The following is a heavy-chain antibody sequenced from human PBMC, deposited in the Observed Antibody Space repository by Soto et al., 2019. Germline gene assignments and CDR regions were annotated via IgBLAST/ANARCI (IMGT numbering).Heavy chain of an antibody. V-gene: IGHV3-15*01. CDR1: GFTFSNAW. J-gene: IGHJ6*02. CDR3: AKRKAGYGMDV. CDR2: IKSKTDGGTT. Sequence: GGSLRLSCAASGFTFSNAWMSWVRQAPGKGLEWVGRIKSKTDGGTTDYAAPVKGRFTISRDDSKNMVYLQMNSLRAEDTAVYYCAKRKAGYGMDVWGQGTTVTVSS. D-gene: IGHD6-13*01.